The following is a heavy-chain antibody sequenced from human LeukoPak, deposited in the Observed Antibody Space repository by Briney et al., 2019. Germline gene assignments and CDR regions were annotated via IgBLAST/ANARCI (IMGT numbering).Heavy chain of an antibody. CDR3: ARDHSLGSYPDY. CDR1: GYTFTTSA. Sequence: ASVKVSCKSCGYTFTTSAMHWVRQAPGQSLEWMGWINAGTGDTKYSQRFQGRVTFTRDTSASTAYMALSSLRFEDTAVYFCARDHSLGSYPDYWGQGTLVTVSS. CDR2: INAGTGDT. D-gene: IGHD3-10*01. J-gene: IGHJ4*02. V-gene: IGHV1-3*01.